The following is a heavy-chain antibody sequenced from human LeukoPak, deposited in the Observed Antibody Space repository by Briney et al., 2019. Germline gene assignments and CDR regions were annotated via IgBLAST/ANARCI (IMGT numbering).Heavy chain of an antibody. Sequence: GRSLRLSCAASGFTFYDYGMHWVRQAPGKGLEWVAVISYDGSNKYYADSVKGRFTISRDNSKNTLYLQMNSLRAEDTAVYYCAKEYGYSSSRISYYYYGMDVWGQGTTVTVSS. CDR2: ISYDGSNK. CDR1: GFTFYDYG. D-gene: IGHD2-2*03. J-gene: IGHJ6*02. V-gene: IGHV3-30*18. CDR3: AKEYGYSSSRISYYYYGMDV.